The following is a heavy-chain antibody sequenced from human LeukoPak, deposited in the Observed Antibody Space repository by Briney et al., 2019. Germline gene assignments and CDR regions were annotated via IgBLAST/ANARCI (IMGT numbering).Heavy chain of an antibody. CDR1: GGSISSTNW. J-gene: IGHJ4*02. Sequence: CETLALTCGVSGGSISSTNWWSWVRQPPGQGLEWIGEISLTGRTNYNPSLNGRVTMSLDESRNQLSLNLTSVTAADTAIYYCSRESGAFCPFGYCGQGAL. D-gene: IGHD1-26*01. CDR3: SRESGAFCPFGY. CDR2: ISLTGRT. V-gene: IGHV4-4*02.